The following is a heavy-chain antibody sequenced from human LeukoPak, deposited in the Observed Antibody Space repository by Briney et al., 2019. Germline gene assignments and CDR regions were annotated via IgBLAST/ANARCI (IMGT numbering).Heavy chain of an antibody. CDR1: GFAFSVYA. D-gene: IGHD6-19*01. CDR2: INANSGTT. Sequence: GGSLRLSCTASGFAFSVYAMSWLRQPPGKGLEWVSTINANSGTTSYAASVRGRFTISRDNPKNTLYLQLNTLRADDTATYYCAKPISGGLAVTADWFHPWGQGTLVVVSS. V-gene: IGHV3-23*01. J-gene: IGHJ5*01. CDR3: AKPISGGLAVTADWFHP.